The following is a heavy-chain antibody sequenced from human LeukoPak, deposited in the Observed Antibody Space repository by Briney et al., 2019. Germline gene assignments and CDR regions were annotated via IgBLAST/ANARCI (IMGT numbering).Heavy chain of an antibody. Sequence: GGSLRLSCAASGFTFSSSGMHWVRQAPGKGLEWVAVILYNGSNKYYADSVKGRFTISRDNSKNTLYLQMNSLRVEDTAVYYCAKDMTTVTTVGMDVWGQGTTVTVSS. D-gene: IGHD4-17*01. V-gene: IGHV3-33*06. CDR2: ILYNGSNK. CDR3: AKDMTTVTTVGMDV. J-gene: IGHJ6*02. CDR1: GFTFSSSG.